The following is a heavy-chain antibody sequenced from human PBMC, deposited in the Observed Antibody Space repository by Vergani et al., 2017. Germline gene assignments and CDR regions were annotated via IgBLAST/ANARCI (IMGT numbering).Heavy chain of an antibody. CDR2: IDEYGNRA. D-gene: IGHD2-8*02. CDR1: GFSFNTYW. V-gene: IGHV3-74*03. J-gene: IGHJ5*01. Sequence: EVQLVESGGGSVQSGGSLRLSCVASGFSFNTYWMHWVRQVPGNGLMWVARIDEYGNRATYGDFETGRFTISRDNAKNTVFLQMNNLRTDDAGVDYCVRTEYCTGVACNTRFDSWGQGALVTVSS. CDR3: VRTEYCTGVACNTRFDS.